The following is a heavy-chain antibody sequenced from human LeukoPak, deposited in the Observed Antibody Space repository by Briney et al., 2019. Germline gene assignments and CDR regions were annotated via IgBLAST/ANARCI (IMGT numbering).Heavy chain of an antibody. Sequence: SETLSLTCTVSGCSIRGYYWFWIRQPPGKGLEWIGNMYYSGSTNYNPSLKSRVTISVDTSRNQFSVKLSSVTAADTAVYYCARAESSSWVDHWGQGTLVSVSS. CDR2: MYYSGST. CDR1: GCSIRGYY. J-gene: IGHJ4*02. CDR3: ARAESSSWVDH. V-gene: IGHV4-59*01. D-gene: IGHD6-13*01.